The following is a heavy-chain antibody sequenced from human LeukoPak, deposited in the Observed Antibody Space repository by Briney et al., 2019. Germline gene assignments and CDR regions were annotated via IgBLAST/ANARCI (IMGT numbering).Heavy chain of an antibody. D-gene: IGHD2-2*01. CDR1: AFTFSSYA. V-gene: IGHV3-23*01. CDR3: ARLPVAINGYFDP. CDR2: ISGSGGST. J-gene: IGHJ5*02. Sequence: GGSLRLSCAASAFTFSSYAMSWVRQAPGKGLEWVSAISGSGGSTYYSDSVKGRFTTSRDNSKNTLFLQMNSLSAEDTALYYCARLPVAINGYFDPWGQGTLVTVSS.